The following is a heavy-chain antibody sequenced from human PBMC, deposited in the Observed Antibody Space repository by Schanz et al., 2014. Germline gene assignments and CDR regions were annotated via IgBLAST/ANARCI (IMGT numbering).Heavy chain of an antibody. J-gene: IGHJ4*02. CDR1: GFTFSSYA. D-gene: IGHD2-15*01. CDR3: ARDRGYCSGGSCLTFDY. Sequence: VQLLQFGGGVVQPGRSLRLSCAASGFTFSSYAMHWVRQAPGKGLEWVSTISASGGSTYYADSVKGRFTISRDNSKNTLYLQMNTLRAEDTAVYYCARDRGYCSGGSCLTFDYWGQGTLVTVSS. CDR2: ISASGGST. V-gene: IGHV3-23*01.